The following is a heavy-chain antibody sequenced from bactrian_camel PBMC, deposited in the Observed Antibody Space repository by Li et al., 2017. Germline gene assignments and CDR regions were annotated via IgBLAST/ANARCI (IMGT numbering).Heavy chain of an antibody. V-gene: IGHV3S44*01. CDR2: IGGDGIT. CDR1: GIAITTHC. J-gene: IGHJ4*01. D-gene: IGHD1*01. Sequence: DVQLVESGGGLVKPGGSLRLSCAASGIAITTHCVGWFRQAPGKGREGVADIGGDGITSYGDSVKGRFTISKDNAKNTLYLQMNSLSPEDTAIYYCAADRLRRLCRGAWSSVDIWGRGTQVTVS. CDR3: AADRLRRLCRGAWSSVDI.